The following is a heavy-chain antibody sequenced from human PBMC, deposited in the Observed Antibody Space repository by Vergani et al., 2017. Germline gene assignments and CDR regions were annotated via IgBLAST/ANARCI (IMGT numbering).Heavy chain of an antibody. CDR3: ANDLTQYNC. J-gene: IGHJ4*02. CDR2: ISANDDT. V-gene: IGHV3-23*01. D-gene: IGHD2-15*01. CDR1: GFTLSNYP. Sequence: EVQVLESGGGLVQPGGSLRLSCAASGFTLSNYPMTWVRQAPGKGLEWVSAISANDDTYYADPVKGRFTVSRDNSKNTLYLQMNRLRAEDTAVYYCANDLTQYNCWGQGTLVTVSS.